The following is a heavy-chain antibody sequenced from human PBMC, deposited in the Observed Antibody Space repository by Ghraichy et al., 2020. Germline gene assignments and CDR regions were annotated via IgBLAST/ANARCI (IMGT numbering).Heavy chain of an antibody. Sequence: GGSLRLSCAAAGFPFVGWAMSWVRQAPGKGLVWVAVISGSGDNTHYADAVKGRLTISRDNSKKTLFLQMNRLSAEDTAVYYRAEWGDDWHYLFYFAYWGQGDLVTVSS. CDR2: ISGSGDNT. J-gene: IGHJ4*02. V-gene: IGHV3-23*01. D-gene: IGHD3-9*01. CDR1: GFPFVGWA. CDR3: AEWGDDWHYLFYFAY.